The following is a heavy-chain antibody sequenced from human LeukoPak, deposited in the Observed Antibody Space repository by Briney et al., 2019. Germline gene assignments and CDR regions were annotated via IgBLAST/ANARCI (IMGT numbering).Heavy chain of an antibody. V-gene: IGHV3-13*01. D-gene: IGHD3-10*01. Sequence: PGGSLRLSCAASGFTFSSYDMHWVRQATGKGLEWVSAIDAAGDTYYPGSVEGRFTISRENAKNSLYLQVNNLRAGDTAVYYCAREYGSGSKGLYYLDYWGQGILVTVSS. CDR1: GFTFSSYD. CDR2: IDAAGDT. J-gene: IGHJ4*02. CDR3: AREYGSGSKGLYYLDY.